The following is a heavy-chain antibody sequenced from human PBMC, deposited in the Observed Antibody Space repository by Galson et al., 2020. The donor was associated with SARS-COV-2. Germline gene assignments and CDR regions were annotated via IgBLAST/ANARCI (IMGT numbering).Heavy chain of an antibody. Sequence: GESLKISCAASGFTFSSYSMNWVRQAPGKGLEWVSSISSSSSYIYYADSVKGRFTISRDNAKNSLYLQMNSLRAEDTAVYYCARGPHYYDSCGYDGLDHWGQGTLVTVSS. J-gene: IGHJ4*02. CDR3: ARGPHYYDSCGYDGLDH. CDR1: GFTFSSYS. V-gene: IGHV3-21*01. CDR2: ISSSSSYI. D-gene: IGHD3-22*01.